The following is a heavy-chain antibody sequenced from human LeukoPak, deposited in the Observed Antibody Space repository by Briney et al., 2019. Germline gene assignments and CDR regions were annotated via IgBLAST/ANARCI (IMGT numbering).Heavy chain of an antibody. Sequence: SETLSLTCTVSGGSISSSYYWGLIRQPPGRGLELIRSNHYSGSTYYNPSLKSRVTISVDTSKNQFSLKVISVTAADTAVYYCARPTKGTAAQGYDYWGQGILVTVAS. V-gene: IGHV4-39*01. J-gene: IGHJ4*02. D-gene: IGHD6-6*01. CDR3: ARPTKGTAAQGYDY. CDR2: NHYSGST. CDR1: GGSISSSYY.